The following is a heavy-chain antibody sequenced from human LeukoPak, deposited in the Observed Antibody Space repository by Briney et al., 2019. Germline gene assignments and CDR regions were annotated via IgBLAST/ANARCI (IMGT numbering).Heavy chain of an antibody. CDR3: ARGATMVRGVILYYFDY. J-gene: IGHJ4*02. D-gene: IGHD3-10*01. CDR1: GFTFSSYA. CDR2: ISYDGSNK. Sequence: GGSLRLSCAASGFTFSSYAMHWVRQAPGKGLEWVAVISYDGSNKYYADSVKGRFTISRDNSKNTLYLQMNSLRAEDTAVYYCARGATMVRGVILYYFDYWGQGTLVTVSS. V-gene: IGHV3-30-3*01.